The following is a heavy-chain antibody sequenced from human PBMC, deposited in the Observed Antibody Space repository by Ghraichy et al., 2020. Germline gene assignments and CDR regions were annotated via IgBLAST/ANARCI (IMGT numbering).Heavy chain of an antibody. D-gene: IGHD5-24*01. J-gene: IGHJ4*02. V-gene: IGHV3-7*04. CDR2: IRQDGNEN. Sequence: LSLTCAASGFSFSNYWMTWVRQAPGEGLEWVANIRQDGNENYYVDSVKGRFTISRDNAMNSLYLQMNTLRAEDTAVYYCARGGKWLQVSSDFWGQGTLVTVSS. CDR1: GFSFSNYW. CDR3: ARGGKWLQVSSDF.